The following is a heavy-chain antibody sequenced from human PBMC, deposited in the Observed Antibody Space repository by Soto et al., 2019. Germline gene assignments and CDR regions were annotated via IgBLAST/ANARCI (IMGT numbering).Heavy chain of an antibody. CDR2: IIPIFGTA. Sequence: GASVKVSCKASGGTFSNYAISWVRQAPGQGLEWMGGIIPIFGTANYAQKFQGRVTITADESTSTAYMELSSLRSEDTAVYYCARTGHGSSWYSGMDVWGQGTTVTVSS. D-gene: IGHD6-13*01. CDR3: ARTGHGSSWYSGMDV. J-gene: IGHJ6*02. V-gene: IGHV1-69*13. CDR1: GGTFSNYA.